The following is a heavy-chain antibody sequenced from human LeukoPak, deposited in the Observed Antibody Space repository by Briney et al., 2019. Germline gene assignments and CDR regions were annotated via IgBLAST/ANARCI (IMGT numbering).Heavy chain of an antibody. Sequence: EASVKVSCKASGGTFSSYAISWVRQAPGQGLEWMGGIIPIFGTANYAQKFQGRVTITADESTSTAYMELSSLRSEDTAVYYCARGARPSGYSSGWSFDYWGQGTLVTVSS. J-gene: IGHJ4*02. CDR3: ARGARPSGYSSGWSFDY. D-gene: IGHD6-19*01. CDR2: IIPIFGTA. V-gene: IGHV1-69*01. CDR1: GGTFSSYA.